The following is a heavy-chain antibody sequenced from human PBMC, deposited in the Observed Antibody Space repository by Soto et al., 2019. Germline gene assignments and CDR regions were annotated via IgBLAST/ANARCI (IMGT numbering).Heavy chain of an antibody. D-gene: IGHD1-26*01. V-gene: IGHV3-74*01. J-gene: IGHJ4*02. CDR2: INSDGSST. Sequence: GGSLRLSCAASGFTFSSYWMHWVRQAPGKGLVWVSRINSDGSSTSYADSVKGRFTISRDNAKNTLYLQMNSLRAEDTAVYYCARDGDATATTTDFDYWGQGTLVTVSS. CDR3: ARDGDATATTTDFDY. CDR1: GFTFSSYW.